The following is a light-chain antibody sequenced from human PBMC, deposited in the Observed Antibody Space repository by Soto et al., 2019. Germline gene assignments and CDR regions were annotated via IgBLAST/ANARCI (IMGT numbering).Light chain of an antibody. CDR2: KAS. V-gene: IGKV1-5*03. Sequence: DIHMTQSPSTLSASDGDRFTITFRASQTIDSWLAWYQQRPGKPPNLLIYKASTLASGVPSRFSGSGSGTEFTLTINSLQPDDFATYYCQQYHIYSGTFGQGTKVDIK. J-gene: IGKJ1*01. CDR3: QQYHIYSGT. CDR1: QTIDSW.